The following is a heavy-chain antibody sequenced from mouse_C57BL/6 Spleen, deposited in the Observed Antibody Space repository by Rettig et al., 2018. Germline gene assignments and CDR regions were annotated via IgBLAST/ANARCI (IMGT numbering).Heavy chain of an antibody. Sequence: QVQLQQPGAELVKPGASVTLSCKASGYTFTSYWMQWVKQRPGQGLEWIGEIDPSDSYTNYNQKFRVKATLTVDTSSSTAYMQLSSLTSEDSAVYYCARWNFDYWGQGTTLTVSS. CDR3: ARWNFDY. V-gene: IGHV1-50*01. J-gene: IGHJ2*01. CDR1: GYTFTSYW. D-gene: IGHD1-1*02. CDR2: IDPSDSYT.